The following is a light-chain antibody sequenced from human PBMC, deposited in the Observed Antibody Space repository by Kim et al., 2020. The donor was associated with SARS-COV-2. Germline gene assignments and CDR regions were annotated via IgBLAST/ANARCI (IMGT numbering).Light chain of an antibody. Sequence: QSVLTQPPSTSGTPGQRVTISCSGSSSSIGTHTVNWYQHLPGSAPKLLIYRSNQRPSGVPDRFSGSKSGTSASLAISGLQSEDEADYYCAVWDDSLKQGVFGGGTQLTVL. CDR1: SSSIGTHT. CDR3: AVWDDSLKQGV. CDR2: RSN. V-gene: IGLV1-44*01. J-gene: IGLJ3*02.